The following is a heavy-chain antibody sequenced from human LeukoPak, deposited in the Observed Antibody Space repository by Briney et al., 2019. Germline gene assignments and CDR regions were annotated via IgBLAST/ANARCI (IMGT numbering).Heavy chain of an antibody. J-gene: IGHJ4*02. V-gene: IGHV4-39*07. CDR3: ARSGALGFGELTDY. CDR1: GGSISSSSYY. D-gene: IGHD3-10*01. CDR2: IYYSGST. Sequence: PSETLPLTCTVSGGSISSSSYYWGWIRQPPGKGLEWIGSIYYSGSTYYNPSLKSRVTISVDTSKNQFSLKLSSVTAADTAVYYCARSGALGFGELTDYWGQGTLVTVSS.